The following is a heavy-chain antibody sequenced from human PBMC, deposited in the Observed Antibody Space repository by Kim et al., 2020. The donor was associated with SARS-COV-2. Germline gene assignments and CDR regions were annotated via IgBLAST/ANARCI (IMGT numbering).Heavy chain of an antibody. CDR3: AQLYAMDV. V-gene: IGHV3-48*01. J-gene: IGHJ6*02. D-gene: IGHD2-2*01. Sequence: RSTVYDPESLKGRFTSSRDNAKISLYRQMNSLRAEDTAWYYCAQLYAMDVWGQGTTVTVSS. CDR2: RSTV.